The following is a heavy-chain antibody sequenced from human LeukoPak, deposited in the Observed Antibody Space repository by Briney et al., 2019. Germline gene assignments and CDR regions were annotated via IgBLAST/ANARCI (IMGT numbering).Heavy chain of an antibody. CDR1: GGSISTHF. V-gene: IGHV4-59*11. CDR3: VRDRAAAGGWLDP. D-gene: IGHD6-13*01. Sequence: PSETLSLTCTVSGGSISTHFWNWIRQPPGKGLEWIGYVYYNGNTNYNPSLKSRLTISVDTSKNQFSLKLTSVTAADTAVYYCVRDRAAAGGWLDPWGQGALVTVSS. J-gene: IGHJ5*02. CDR2: VYYNGNT.